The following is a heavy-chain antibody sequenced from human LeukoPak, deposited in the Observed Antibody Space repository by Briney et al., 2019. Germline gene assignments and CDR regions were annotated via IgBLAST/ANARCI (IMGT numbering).Heavy chain of an antibody. CDR3: ARTRNAYYDFWSGYNNWFDP. CDR2: ISAYNGNT. Sequence: ASVKVSCQASGYTFTSYGISWVRQAPGQGLEWMGWISAYNGNTNYAQKLQGRVTMTTDTSTSTAYMELRSLRSDDTAVYYCARTRNAYYDFWSGYNNWFDPWGQGTLVTVSS. CDR1: GYTFTSYG. V-gene: IGHV1-18*01. D-gene: IGHD3-3*01. J-gene: IGHJ5*02.